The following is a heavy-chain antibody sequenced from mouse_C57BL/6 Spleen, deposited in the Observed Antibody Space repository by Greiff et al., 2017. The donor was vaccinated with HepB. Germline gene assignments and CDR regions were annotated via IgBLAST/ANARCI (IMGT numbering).Heavy chain of an antibody. CDR1: GYAFSSSW. D-gene: IGHD3-1*01. V-gene: IGHV1-82*01. J-gene: IGHJ2*01. Sequence: QVQLQQSGPELVKPGASVKISCKASGYAFSSSWMNWVKQRPGKGLEWIGRIYPGDGDTNYNGKFKGKATLTADKSSSTAYMQLSSLTSEDSAVYFCARKGLGNLDYWGQGTTLTVSS. CDR2: IYPGDGDT. CDR3: ARKGLGNLDY.